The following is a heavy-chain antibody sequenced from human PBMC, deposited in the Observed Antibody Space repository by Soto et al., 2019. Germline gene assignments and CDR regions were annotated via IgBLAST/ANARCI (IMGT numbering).Heavy chain of an antibody. CDR2: INHSGST. J-gene: IGHJ5*02. CDR3: ARGGVVEVVVPAAWGQRIRFDP. Sequence: PSETLSLTCAVYGGSFSGYYWSWIRQPPGKGLEWIGEINHSGSTNYNPSLKSRVTISVDTSKNQFSLKLSSVTAADTAVYYCARGGVVEVVVPAAWGQRIRFDPWGQGTLVTVSS. CDR1: GGSFSGYY. D-gene: IGHD2-2*01. V-gene: IGHV4-34*01.